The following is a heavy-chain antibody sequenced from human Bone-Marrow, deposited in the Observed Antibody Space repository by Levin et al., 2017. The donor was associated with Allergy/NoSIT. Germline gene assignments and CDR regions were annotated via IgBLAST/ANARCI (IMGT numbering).Heavy chain of an antibody. D-gene: IGHD1-26*01. Sequence: GESLKISCAASGFTFSRHWMHWVRQAPGKGLVWVSHINTDGSFTNYADSVKGRFTISRDNAKNILYLQLNSLGAEDSAVYYCAGDVGRGNFYAYWGQGSLVAVSS. CDR1: GFTFSRHW. CDR2: INTDGSFT. J-gene: IGHJ4*02. CDR3: AGDVGRGNFYAY. V-gene: IGHV3-74*01.